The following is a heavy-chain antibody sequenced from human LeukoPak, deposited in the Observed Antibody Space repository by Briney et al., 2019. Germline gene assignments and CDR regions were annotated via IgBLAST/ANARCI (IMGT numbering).Heavy chain of an antibody. CDR2: IKQDGSEK. V-gene: IGHV3-7*01. J-gene: IGHJ6*03. CDR3: ARGSLGGTYYHYYYMDV. D-gene: IGHD7-27*01. Sequence: GGSLRLSCAASGFTVSSYWMSWVRQAPGKGLEWVANIKQDGSEKNNVDSVKGRFTISRDNAKNSLYVQMNSLRAEDTAVYYCARGSLGGTYYHYYYMDVWGKGTTVTVSS. CDR1: GFTVSSYW.